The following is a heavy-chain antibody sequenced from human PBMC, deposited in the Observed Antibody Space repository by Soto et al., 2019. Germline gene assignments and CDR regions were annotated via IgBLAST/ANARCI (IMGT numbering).Heavy chain of an antibody. CDR2: ISYDGGNK. CDR1: GFTFSNYA. Sequence: GGSLRLSCAASGFTFSNYAMHWVRQAPGKGLEWVAVISYDGGNKFYADFVKGRFTISRDNSKNTLYVQMNSLRPEDTAVYYCAKDPLSSGWSDVFDYWGQGTLVTVSS. V-gene: IGHV3-30*18. D-gene: IGHD6-19*01. CDR3: AKDPLSSGWSDVFDY. J-gene: IGHJ4*02.